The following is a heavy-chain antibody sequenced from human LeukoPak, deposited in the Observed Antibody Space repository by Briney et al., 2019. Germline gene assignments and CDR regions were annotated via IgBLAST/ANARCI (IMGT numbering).Heavy chain of an antibody. Sequence: ASVKVSCKASGYTFTGYYMHWVRQAPGQGLEWMGIINPSGGSTSYAQKFQGRVTMTRDTSTSTVYMELSSLRSEDTAVYYCARTYYDFWSGYYWGQGTLVTVSS. CDR3: ARTYYDFWSGYY. V-gene: IGHV1-46*01. D-gene: IGHD3-3*01. J-gene: IGHJ4*02. CDR1: GYTFTGYY. CDR2: INPSGGST.